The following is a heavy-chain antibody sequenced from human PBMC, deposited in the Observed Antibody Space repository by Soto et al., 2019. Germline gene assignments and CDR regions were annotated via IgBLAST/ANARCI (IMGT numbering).Heavy chain of an antibody. CDR2: ISHDGINN. Sequence: GGSLRLSCAASGFTFSGYGMHWVRQAPGKGLEWVAVISHDGINNYYADSVKGRVTVSRDNSNHSLDLQLNGLRGEDTAMYYCARDMYSSDYFVKWFEPWGQGTLVTVSS. CDR1: GFTFSGYG. V-gene: IGHV3-30*03. CDR3: ARDMYSSDYFVKWFEP. D-gene: IGHD6-19*01. J-gene: IGHJ5*02.